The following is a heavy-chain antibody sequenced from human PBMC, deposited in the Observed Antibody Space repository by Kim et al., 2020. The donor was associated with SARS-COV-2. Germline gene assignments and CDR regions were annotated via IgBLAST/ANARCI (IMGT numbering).Heavy chain of an antibody. J-gene: IGHJ4*02. D-gene: IGHD4-17*01. V-gene: IGHV3-23*01. Sequence: GGSLRLSCQGSGFTFSTSPMDWVRQAPGKALEWVSGISGSGDNPYYSDSVEGRFTISRDNSRNTLFLDMTRLRAEDTALYFCVREGSTEGFEKWGQGTRVIVSS. CDR2: ISGSGDNP. CDR1: GFTFSTSP. CDR3: VREGSTEGFEK.